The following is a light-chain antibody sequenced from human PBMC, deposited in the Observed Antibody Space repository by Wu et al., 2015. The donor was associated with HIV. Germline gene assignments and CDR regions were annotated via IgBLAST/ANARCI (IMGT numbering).Light chain of an antibody. Sequence: EILMTQSPATLSVSPGASVTLSCRASHNIYSNLAWYQQKPGQSPRLLIHDASTRAKGVSTRFRGSGSGTDFTLTIDSLQSEDFASYYCQQFRSRPFTFGGGSRV. CDR3: QQFRSRPFT. J-gene: IGKJ4*01. V-gene: IGKV3-15*01. CDR1: HNIYSN. CDR2: DAS.